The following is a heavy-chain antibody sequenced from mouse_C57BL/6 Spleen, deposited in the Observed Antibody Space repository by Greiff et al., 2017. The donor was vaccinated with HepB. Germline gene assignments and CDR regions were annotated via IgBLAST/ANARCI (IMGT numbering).Heavy chain of an antibody. CDR2: ISDGGSYT. CDR3: ARDVFFAY. V-gene: IGHV5-4*01. CDR1: GFTFSSYA. J-gene: IGHJ3*01. Sequence: EVMLVESGGGLVKPGGSLKLSCAASGFTFSSYAMSWVRQTPEKRLEWVATISDGGSYTYYPDNVKGRFTISRDNAKNNLYLQMSHLKSEDTAMYYCARDVFFAYWGQGTLVTVSA.